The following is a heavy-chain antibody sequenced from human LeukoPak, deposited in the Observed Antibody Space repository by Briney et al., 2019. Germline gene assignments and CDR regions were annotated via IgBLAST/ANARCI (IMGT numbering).Heavy chain of an antibody. Sequence: PGGSLRLSCAASGFTFSRYSMHWVRQAPGKGLEYVSAISSNGGSTYYANSVKGRFTISRDNSKNTLYLQMNSLRAEDTAVYYCANLIAVAATRYFDYWGQGTLVTVSS. CDR2: ISSNGGST. CDR1: GFTFSRYS. V-gene: IGHV3-64*01. CDR3: ANLIAVAATRYFDY. D-gene: IGHD6-19*01. J-gene: IGHJ4*02.